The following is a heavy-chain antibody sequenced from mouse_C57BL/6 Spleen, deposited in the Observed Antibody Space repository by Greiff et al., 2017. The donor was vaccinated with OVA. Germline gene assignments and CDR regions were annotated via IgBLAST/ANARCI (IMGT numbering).Heavy chain of an antibody. CDR2: INPSTGGT. CDR3: ARFPFYYYAMDY. Sequence: VQLQQSGPELVKPGASVKISCKPSGYSFTGYYMNWVKQSPEKSLEWIGEINPSTGGTTYNQKFKAKATLTVDKSSSTAYMQLKSLTSEDSAVYYCARFPFYYYAMDYWGQGTSVTVSS. J-gene: IGHJ4*01. CDR1: GYSFTGYY. V-gene: IGHV1-42*01.